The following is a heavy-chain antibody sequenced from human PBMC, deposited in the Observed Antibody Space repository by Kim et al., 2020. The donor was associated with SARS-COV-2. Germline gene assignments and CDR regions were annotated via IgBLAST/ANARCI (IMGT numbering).Heavy chain of an antibody. CDR3: ARGGFLQYQLLSGWFDP. J-gene: IGHJ5*02. CDR1: GGSISSGGYY. Sequence: SETLSLTCTVSGGSISSGGYYWSWIRQHPGKGLEWIGYIYYSGSTYYNPSLKSRVTISVDTSKNQFSLKLSSVTAADTAVYYCARGGFLQYQLLSGWFDPWGQGTLVTVSS. D-gene: IGHD2-2*01. V-gene: IGHV4-31*03. CDR2: IYYSGST.